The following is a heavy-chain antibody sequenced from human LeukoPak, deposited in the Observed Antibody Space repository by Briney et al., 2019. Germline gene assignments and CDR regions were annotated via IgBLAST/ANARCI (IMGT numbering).Heavy chain of an antibody. CDR3: ASGLLRGIAVAATAIDY. V-gene: IGHV4-34*01. CDR2: INHSGST. J-gene: IGHJ4*02. Sequence: SETLSLTCAVYGGSFSGYYWSWIRQPPGKGLEWIGEINHSGSTNYNPSLKSRVTISVDTSKNQFSLKLSSVTAADTAVYYCASGLLRGIAVAATAIDYWGQGTPVTVSS. D-gene: IGHD6-19*01. CDR1: GGSFSGYY.